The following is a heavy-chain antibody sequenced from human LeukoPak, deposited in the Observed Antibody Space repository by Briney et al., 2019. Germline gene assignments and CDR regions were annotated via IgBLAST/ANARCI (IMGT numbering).Heavy chain of an antibody. D-gene: IGHD6-13*01. Sequence: ASVKVSCKASGYTFTSYYMHWVRQAPGQGLEWMGIINPSGGSTSYAQKFQGRVTMTRDTSTSTVYMELSSLRSEDTAVYYCARSRIAAAGSAIKKGSDYWGQGTLVTVSS. CDR1: GYTFTSYY. CDR2: INPSGGST. J-gene: IGHJ4*02. V-gene: IGHV1-46*01. CDR3: ARSRIAAAGSAIKKGSDY.